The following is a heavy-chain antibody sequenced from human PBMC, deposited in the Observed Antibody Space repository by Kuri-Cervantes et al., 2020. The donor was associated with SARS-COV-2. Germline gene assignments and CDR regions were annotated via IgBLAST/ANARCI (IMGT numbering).Heavy chain of an antibody. CDR3: ARDHYSSGWTLNDY. CDR2: TYYRSKWYN. J-gene: IGHJ4*02. CDR1: GDSVSSNSAA. V-gene: IGHV6-1*01. D-gene: IGHD6-19*01. Sequence: SCAISGDSVSSNSAAWNWIRQSPSRGLGWLGRTYYRSKWYNDYAVSVKSRITINPDTSKNQFSLQLNSVTPEDTAVYYCARDHYSSGWTLNDYWGQGTLVTDSS.